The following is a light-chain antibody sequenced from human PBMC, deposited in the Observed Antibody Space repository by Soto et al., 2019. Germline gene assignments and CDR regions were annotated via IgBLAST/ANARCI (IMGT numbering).Light chain of an antibody. Sequence: EIVFTQSPQPLSFSLGQRAPLSSRASQSVSSSYFACYQQKQRHAPRLLLYDAAYRAAGVPAGFSGSGSGTEFTPTISSRESEDFAVYYCQQRGNWPLTFGGGTKVDI. CDR2: DAA. CDR3: QQRGNWPLT. V-gene: IGKV3-11*01. CDR1: QSVSSSY. J-gene: IGKJ4*01.